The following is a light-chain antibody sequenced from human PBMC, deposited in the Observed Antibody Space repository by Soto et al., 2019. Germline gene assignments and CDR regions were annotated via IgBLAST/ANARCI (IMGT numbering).Light chain of an antibody. CDR1: QSVSRN. V-gene: IGKV3-15*01. J-gene: IGKJ4*01. CDR2: GAS. CDR3: QQYNNWPPP. Sequence: EIVMTQSPATLCLSPGERATLSCRASQSVSRNLAWYQQKPGQAPRLLIYGASTRATGIPARFSGSGSGTEFTLTISSLQSEDFAVYYCQQYNNWPPPFGGGTKVDIK.